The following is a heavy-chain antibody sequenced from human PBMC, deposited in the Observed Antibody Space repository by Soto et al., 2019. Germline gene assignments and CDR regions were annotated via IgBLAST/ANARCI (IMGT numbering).Heavy chain of an antibody. V-gene: IGHV3-73*02. Sequence: EVQLVESGGGLVQPGGSLKLSCAASGFIFSGSAIHWVRQASGKGLECVGRIRSRANNFATSSAASVKGRFTFSRDDSKNSEYLQMKLLKPEDTAVYYCARGKGAAIGDYYYLGMDVWGQGTTVTFSS. CDR3: ARGKGAAIGDYYYLGMDV. J-gene: IGHJ6*02. CDR2: IRSRANNFAT. D-gene: IGHD2-2*02. CDR1: GFIFSGSA.